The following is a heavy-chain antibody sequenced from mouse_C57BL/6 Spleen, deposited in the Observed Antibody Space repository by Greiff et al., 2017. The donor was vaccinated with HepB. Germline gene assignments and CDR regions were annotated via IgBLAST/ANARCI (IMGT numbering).Heavy chain of an antibody. CDR1: GYSITSGYY. CDR2: ISYDGSN. V-gene: IGHV3-6*01. Sequence: EVQLVESGPGLVKPSQSLSLTCSVTGYSITSGYYWHWIRQFPGNKLEWMGYISYDGSNNYNPSLKNRISITRDTSKNQFFLKLNSVTTEDTATYYCASQDYYGSSHWYFDVWGTGTTVTVSS. D-gene: IGHD1-1*01. J-gene: IGHJ1*03. CDR3: ASQDYYGSSHWYFDV.